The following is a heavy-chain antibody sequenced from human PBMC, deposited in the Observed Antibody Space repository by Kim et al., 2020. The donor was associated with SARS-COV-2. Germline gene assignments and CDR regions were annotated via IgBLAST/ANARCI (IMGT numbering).Heavy chain of an antibody. J-gene: IGHJ4*02. Sequence: TSYAQKFQGRVTMTRDTSTSTVYMGLSSLRSEDTAVYYCASIFRFDWEDYWGQGTLVTVSS. V-gene: IGHV1-46*01. D-gene: IGHD3-9*01. CDR3: ASIFRFDWEDY. CDR2: T.